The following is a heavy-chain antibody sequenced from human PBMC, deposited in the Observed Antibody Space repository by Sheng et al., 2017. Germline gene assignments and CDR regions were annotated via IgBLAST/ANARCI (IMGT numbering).Heavy chain of an antibody. D-gene: IGHD2-15*01. J-gene: IGHJ4*02. Sequence: QVQLVESGGGVVQPGRSLRLSCAASGFTFSTYTLHWVRQAPGKGLEWVALISFDGNNKYYADSVKGRFTISRDNSRNTLYLQMNSLRTEDTAVYYCAENGGGGSFSLGYWGQGTLVTVSP. V-gene: IGHV3-30*04. CDR3: AENGGGGSFSLGY. CDR2: ISFDGNNK. CDR1: GFTFSTYT.